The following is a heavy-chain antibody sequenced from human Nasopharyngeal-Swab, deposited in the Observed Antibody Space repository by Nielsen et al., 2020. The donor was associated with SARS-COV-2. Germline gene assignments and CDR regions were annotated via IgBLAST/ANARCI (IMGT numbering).Heavy chain of an antibody. Sequence: GESLKISCAASGFTVSSSYMSWVRQAPGQGLEWVSTIHSDGNTYFADSVRGRFSSYRDTSRNTLSLEMNSLRAEDTAVYYCASRGAANDPSTRDLPYSRRTFDLWGRGTLVTVSS. CDR1: GFTVSSSY. CDR2: IHSDGNT. D-gene: IGHD4-11*01. J-gene: IGHJ2*01. CDR3: ASRGAANDPSTRDLPYSRRTFDL. V-gene: IGHV3-53*01.